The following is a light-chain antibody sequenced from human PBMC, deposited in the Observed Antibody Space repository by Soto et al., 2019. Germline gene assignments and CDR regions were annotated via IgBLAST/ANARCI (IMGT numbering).Light chain of an antibody. CDR1: QIVGSRF. Sequence: EIVLTQSPGTLSLSPGERATLSCRASQIVGSRFLVWYQQKPGQAPRLLTQGASSRATCIPDRFIGSGSGTDFTLTISRLEPEDFANYYCQQHGSSPSTFGQGTRLEIK. CDR3: QQHGSSPST. J-gene: IGKJ5*01. CDR2: GAS. V-gene: IGKV3-20*01.